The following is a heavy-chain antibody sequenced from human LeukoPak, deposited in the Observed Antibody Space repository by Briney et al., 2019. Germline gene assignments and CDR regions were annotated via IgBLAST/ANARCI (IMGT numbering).Heavy chain of an antibody. Sequence: PGGSLRLSCAASGFTFSNFAIHWVRQAPGKGLEWVTVISYDGRNKYYADSVKGRFTISRDNSKNTLYLQMNSLRAEDTPVYYCARDLGPAYYYYGMDVWGQGTTVTVSS. J-gene: IGHJ6*02. D-gene: IGHD2-2*01. CDR1: GFTFSNFA. CDR3: ARDLGPAYYYYGMDV. CDR2: ISYDGRNK. V-gene: IGHV3-30*04.